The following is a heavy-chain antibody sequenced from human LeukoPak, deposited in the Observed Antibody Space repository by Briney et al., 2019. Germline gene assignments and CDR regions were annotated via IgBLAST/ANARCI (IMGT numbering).Heavy chain of an antibody. CDR3: ARAITDIAAAGLSEYFQH. J-gene: IGHJ1*01. V-gene: IGHV4-38-2*02. D-gene: IGHD6-13*01. CDR2: IYHSGST. CDR1: GYSISSGYY. Sequence: PSETLSLTCTVSGYSISSGYYWGWIRQPPGKGLEWIGSIYHSGSTYYNPSLKSRVTISVDTSKNQFSLKLSSVTAADTAVYYCARAITDIAAAGLSEYFQHWGQGTLVTVSS.